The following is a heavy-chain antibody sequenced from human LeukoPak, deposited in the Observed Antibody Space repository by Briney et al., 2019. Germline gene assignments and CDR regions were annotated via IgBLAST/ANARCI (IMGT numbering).Heavy chain of an antibody. CDR3: AKEYYRLIDY. CDR2: ISYDGSNK. V-gene: IGHV3-30*18. CDR1: GFTFSSYG. D-gene: IGHD4-4*01. Sequence: GGSLRLSCAASGFTFSSYGMHWVRQAPGKGLEWVAVISYDGSNKYYADSVKGRFTISRDNSKNTLYLQMNSLRAEDTAVHYCAKEYYRLIDYWGQGTLVTVSS. J-gene: IGHJ4*02.